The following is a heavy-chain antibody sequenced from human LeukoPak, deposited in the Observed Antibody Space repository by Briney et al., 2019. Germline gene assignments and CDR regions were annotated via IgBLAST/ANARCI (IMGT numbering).Heavy chain of an antibody. Sequence: GGSLRLSCAASGFNFANHAMSWVRQTAGKGLEWVSAISGGGDITYYADSVKGRFTISRDNSKDTLFLQMHSLRPGDTAVYYCVREDTPATANYWGQGTLVTVSS. CDR1: GFNFANHA. D-gene: IGHD2-21*02. V-gene: IGHV3-23*01. CDR3: VREDTPATANY. CDR2: ISGGGDIT. J-gene: IGHJ4*02.